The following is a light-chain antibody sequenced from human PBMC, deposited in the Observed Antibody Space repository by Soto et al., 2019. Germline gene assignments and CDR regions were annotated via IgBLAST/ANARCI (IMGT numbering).Light chain of an antibody. V-gene: IGKV1-27*01. Sequence: DIQMTQSPSSLSASVGDRVTITCRASQGIRHYLAWYQQKPGKVPKLLIYEASNLQSGVPSRFRGGGSGTEFTLTISSLQPEDFATYYCQQAYSFPLTFGGGTKVDIK. CDR3: QQAYSFPLT. CDR2: EAS. CDR1: QGIRHY. J-gene: IGKJ4*01.